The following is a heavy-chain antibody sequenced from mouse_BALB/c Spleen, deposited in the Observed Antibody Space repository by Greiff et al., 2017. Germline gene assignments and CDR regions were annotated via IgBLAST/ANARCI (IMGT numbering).Heavy chain of an antibody. CDR1: GYTFTDYW. J-gene: IGHJ4*01. CDR2: IDTSDSYT. D-gene: IGHD2-2*01. V-gene: IGHV1-69*01. CDR3: AREGGYYDAMDY. Sequence: QVQLQQPGAELVMPGASVKMSCKASGYTFTDYWMHWVKQRPGQGLEWIGAIDTSDSYTSYNQKFKGKATLTVDDSSSTAYMQLSSLTSEDSAVYYCAREGGYYDAMDYWGQGTSVTVSS.